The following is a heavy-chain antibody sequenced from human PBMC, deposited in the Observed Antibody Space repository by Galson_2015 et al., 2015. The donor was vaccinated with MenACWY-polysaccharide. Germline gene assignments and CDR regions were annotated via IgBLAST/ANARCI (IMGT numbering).Heavy chain of an antibody. V-gene: IGHV3-21*06. CDR2: ISKSGNDM. Sequence: SLRLSCAASGFRINTYYMNWARQTPGKGLEWVSSISKSGNDMQYTVSVRGRFTISRDIAKNSLFLQMNSLGVEDTAIYYCAKDFHNYGMDVWGHGTTVTVSS. J-gene: IGHJ6*02. CDR3: AKDFHNYGMDV. CDR1: GFRINTYY.